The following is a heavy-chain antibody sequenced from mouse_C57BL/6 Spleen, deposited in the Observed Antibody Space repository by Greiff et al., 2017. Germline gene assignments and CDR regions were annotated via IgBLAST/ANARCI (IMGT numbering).Heavy chain of an antibody. D-gene: IGHD1-1*01. CDR3: TRKDYYGSSYEPFAY. CDR1: GYTFTDYE. CDR2: IDPETGGT. V-gene: IGHV1-15*01. Sequence: QVQLKESGAELVRPGASVTLSCKASGYTFTDYEMHWVKQTPVHGLEWIGAIDPETGGTAYNQKFKGKAILTADKSSSTAYMELRSLTSEDSAVYYGTRKDYYGSSYEPFAYWGQGTLVTVSA. J-gene: IGHJ3*01.